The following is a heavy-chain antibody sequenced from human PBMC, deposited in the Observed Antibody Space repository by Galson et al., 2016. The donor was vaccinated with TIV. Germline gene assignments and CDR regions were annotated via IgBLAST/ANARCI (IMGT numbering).Heavy chain of an antibody. Sequence: SVKVSCKVSGYTLTEVAMYWVRQASGKGLEWMGGFDPEDGKTIYAQRFQGRVTMTEDTSTDTAYMELSSLRSEDTAVYYCATDVSTQYFDTSGYSPLGFWGQGTLVVVSS. CDR1: GYTLTEVA. D-gene: IGHD3-22*01. CDR2: FDPEDGKT. CDR3: ATDVSTQYFDTSGYSPLGF. V-gene: IGHV1-24*01. J-gene: IGHJ4*02.